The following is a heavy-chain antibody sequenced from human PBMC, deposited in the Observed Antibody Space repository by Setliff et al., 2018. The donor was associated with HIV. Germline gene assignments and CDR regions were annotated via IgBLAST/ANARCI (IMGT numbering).Heavy chain of an antibody. Sequence: GGSLRLSCVASGLPFYNYWMTWLRRAPGRGLEWVANIKQGGSDMHYIESVKGRFTIFRDNAKNSVFLQMNSLRAEDTGVYYCATQTGFYNSHWYDYWGQGTMVTVS. CDR1: GLPFYNYW. D-gene: IGHD6-13*01. V-gene: IGHV3-7*01. CDR2: IKQGGSDM. J-gene: IGHJ4*02. CDR3: ATQTGFYNSHWYDY.